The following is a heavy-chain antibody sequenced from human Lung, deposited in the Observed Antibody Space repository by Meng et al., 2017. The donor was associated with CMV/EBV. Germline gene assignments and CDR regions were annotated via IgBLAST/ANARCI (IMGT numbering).Heavy chain of an antibody. V-gene: IGHV1-69*05. CDR1: GGTFSSYG. CDR2: IIPIFGTA. J-gene: IGHJ5*02. Sequence: SGGTFSSYGISWVRQAPGQGLEWMGGIIPIFGTANYAQKFQGRVTITTDESTSTAYMELSSLRSEDTAVYYCARGMDDYSNYNWFDPWGQGTLVTVSS. CDR3: ARGMDDYSNYNWFDP. D-gene: IGHD4-11*01.